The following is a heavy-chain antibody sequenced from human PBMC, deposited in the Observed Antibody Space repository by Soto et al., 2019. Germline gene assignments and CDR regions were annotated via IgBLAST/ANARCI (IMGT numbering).Heavy chain of an antibody. D-gene: IGHD3-22*01. CDR2: IIPIFGTA. J-gene: IGHJ6*02. CDR3: ARSGAYDSSGYYYDYYYYGMDV. V-gene: IGHV1-69*01. Sequence: QVQLVQSGAEVQKPGSSVKVSCKASGGTFSSYAISWVRQAPGQGLEWMGGIIPIFGTANYAQKFQGRVTITADESTSTAYMELSSLRSEDTAVYYCARSGAYDSSGYYYDYYYYGMDVWGQGTTVTVSS. CDR1: GGTFSSYA.